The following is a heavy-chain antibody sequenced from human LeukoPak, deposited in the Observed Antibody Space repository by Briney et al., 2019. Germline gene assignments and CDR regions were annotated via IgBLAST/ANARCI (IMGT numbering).Heavy chain of an antibody. CDR3: AKVGSYCGGDCYLYYYYYYMDV. CDR1: GFTFSSYA. D-gene: IGHD2-21*01. CDR2: ISGSGGST. J-gene: IGHJ6*03. V-gene: IGHV3-23*01. Sequence: GSLRLSCAASGFTFSSYAMSWVRQAPGKGLEWVSAISGSGGSTYYADSVKGRFTISRDNSKNTLYLQMNSLRAEDTAVYYCAKVGSYCGGDCYLYYYYYYMDVWGKGTTVTVSS.